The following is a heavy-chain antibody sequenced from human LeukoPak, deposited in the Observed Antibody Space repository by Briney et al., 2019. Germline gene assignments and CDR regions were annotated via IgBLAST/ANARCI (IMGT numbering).Heavy chain of an antibody. D-gene: IGHD2-15*01. CDR3: ARANSVVAATRQIDY. CDR2: INHSGST. J-gene: IGHJ4*02. CDR1: GGSFSGYY. V-gene: IGHV4-34*01. Sequence: PSETLSLTCAVYGGSFSGYYWSWLRQPPGKGLEWIGEINHSGSTNYNPSLKSRVTISVDTSKNQFSLKLSSVTAADTAVYYCARANSVVAATRQIDYWGQGTLVTVSS.